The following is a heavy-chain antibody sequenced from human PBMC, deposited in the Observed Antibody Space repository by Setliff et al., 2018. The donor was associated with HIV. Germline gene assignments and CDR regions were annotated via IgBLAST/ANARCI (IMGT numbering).Heavy chain of an antibody. CDR3: AKVGAVAGRSAFEI. Sequence: GASVQVSCKASGGTFSSYAISWVRQAPGQGLEWMGGIIPSFGTANYAQKFRGRVTITADESTSTAYMVLSSLLSEATAVYYCAKVGAVAGRSAFEIWGQGTMVTVSS. V-gene: IGHV1-69*13. CDR1: GGTFSSYA. J-gene: IGHJ3*02. D-gene: IGHD6-19*01. CDR2: IIPSFGTA.